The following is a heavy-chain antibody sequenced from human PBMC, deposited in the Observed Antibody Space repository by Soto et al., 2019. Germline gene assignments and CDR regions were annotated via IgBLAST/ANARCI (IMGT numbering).Heavy chain of an antibody. CDR3: TRGAYYYDSSG. CDR2: IKSDGSDI. Sequence: GGSLRLSCAASGFSISGDWMHWVRQALGKGLVWLSRIKSDGSDISYADSVKGRFTISRDNARNMLYPQMNSLRAEGTAIYYCTRGAYYYDSSGWGQGTLVTVSS. D-gene: IGHD3-22*01. V-gene: IGHV3-74*01. CDR1: GFSISGDW. J-gene: IGHJ4*02.